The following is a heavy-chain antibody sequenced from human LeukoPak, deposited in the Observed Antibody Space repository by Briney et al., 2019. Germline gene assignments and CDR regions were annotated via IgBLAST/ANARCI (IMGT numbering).Heavy chain of an antibody. CDR2: MNPNSGNT. V-gene: IGHV1-8*02. Sequence: ASVKVSCKASGYTFISYDINWVRQATGQGLEWMGWMNPNSGNTGYAQKFQGRVTMTRNTSISTAYMELSSLRSEDTAVYYCARDLGEDTAMPQNDYWGQGTLVTVSS. D-gene: IGHD5-18*01. CDR3: ARDLGEDTAMPQNDY. J-gene: IGHJ4*02. CDR1: GYTFISYD.